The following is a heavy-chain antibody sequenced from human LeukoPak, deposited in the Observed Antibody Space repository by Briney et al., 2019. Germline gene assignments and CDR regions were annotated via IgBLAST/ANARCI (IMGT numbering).Heavy chain of an antibody. J-gene: IGHJ5*02. V-gene: IGHV1-2*02. Sequence: ASVKVSCKTSGYTFTGFYLHWVRQASGQGLEWLGWINPNSGVANYAQKFQDRVTMTRDTSITTAYMELSGLTSDDTAVYYCARPMIRGTNWFDPWGQGTLVTVSS. CDR3: ARPMIRGTNWFDP. CDR2: INPNSGVA. CDR1: GYTFTGFY. D-gene: IGHD3-10*01.